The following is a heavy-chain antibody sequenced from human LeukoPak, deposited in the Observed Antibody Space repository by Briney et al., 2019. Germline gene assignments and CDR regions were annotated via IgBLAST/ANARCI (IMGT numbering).Heavy chain of an antibody. Sequence: GGSLRLSCAASGFTFSSYSMNWVRQAPGKGLEWVSYISSSSSTIYYADPVEGRFTISRDNAKNSLYLQMNSLRAEDTAVYYCARPFDYGDYFSVDDDAFDIWGQGTMVTVSS. J-gene: IGHJ3*02. CDR2: ISSSSSTI. D-gene: IGHD4-17*01. CDR1: GFTFSSYS. V-gene: IGHV3-48*01. CDR3: ARPFDYGDYFSVDDDAFDI.